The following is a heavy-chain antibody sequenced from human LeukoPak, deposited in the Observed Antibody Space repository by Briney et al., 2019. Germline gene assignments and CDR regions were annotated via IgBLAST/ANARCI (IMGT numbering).Heavy chain of an antibody. CDR2: IYYSGST. CDR3: ARVYGDHDAFDI. V-gene: IGHV4-61*01. Sequence: SETLSLTCTVSGGSVSSGSYYWSWIRQPPGKGLEWLGYIYYSGSTNYNPSLKSRVTISVDTSKNQFSLKLSSVTAADTAVYYCARVYGDHDAFDIWGQGTVVTVSS. J-gene: IGHJ3*02. D-gene: IGHD4-17*01. CDR1: GGSVSSGSYY.